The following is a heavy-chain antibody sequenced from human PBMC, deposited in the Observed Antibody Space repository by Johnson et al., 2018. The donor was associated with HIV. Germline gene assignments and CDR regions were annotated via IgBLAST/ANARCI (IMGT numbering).Heavy chain of an antibody. CDR2: INQDGNDE. V-gene: IGHV3-7*05. CDR1: GFTFSNYW. CDR3: TTALTVVTIWDAFDI. D-gene: IGHD4-23*01. Sequence: EVQLVESGGGVVQPGESLRLSCAASGFTFSNYWMSWVRQAPGKGLEWVANINQDGNDEYYVDSLEGRFTISRDNAKNSLYLQMNSLKTEDTAVYYCTTALTVVTIWDAFDIWGQGTKVTVSS. J-gene: IGHJ3*02.